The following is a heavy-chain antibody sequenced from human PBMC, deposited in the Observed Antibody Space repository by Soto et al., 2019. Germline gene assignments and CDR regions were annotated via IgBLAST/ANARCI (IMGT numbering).Heavy chain of an antibody. V-gene: IGHV4-39*01. D-gene: IGHD5-18*01. Sequence: PSEALSHTCTLSAGSNSISISDWVWFRQAPEKGLEWIGSIYYSGSTYYNPSLKSRVTISVDTSKNQFSLKLSSVTAADTAVYYCACIFSGGYGYGFYYYGMDVWGQGTTVT. CDR1: AGSNSISISD. CDR2: IYYSGST. J-gene: IGHJ6*02. CDR3: ACIFSGGYGYGFYYYGMDV.